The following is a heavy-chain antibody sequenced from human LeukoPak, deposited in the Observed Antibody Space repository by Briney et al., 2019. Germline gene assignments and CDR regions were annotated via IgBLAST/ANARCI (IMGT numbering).Heavy chain of an antibody. V-gene: IGHV1-69*13. CDR2: IIPIFDKT. D-gene: IGHD4-17*01. CDR3: ARDSGNDFGAN. CDR1: GGTFSNSV. Sequence: GASVKVSCKASGGTFSNSVISWVRQAPGQGLEWMGGIIPIFDKTNYAQKFQDRVTITADGSTSTAYMELSTLRSEDTAVYYCARDSGNDFGANWGQGTLVTVSS. J-gene: IGHJ4*02.